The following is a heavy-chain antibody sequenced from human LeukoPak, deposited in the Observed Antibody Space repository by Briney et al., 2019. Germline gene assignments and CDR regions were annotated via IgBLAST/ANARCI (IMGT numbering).Heavy chain of an antibody. Sequence: GGSLRLSCAASGFIFSSYWMSWVRQAPGKGLEWVANIKQDGSEKYYVDSVKGRFTISRDNAKNSLYLQMNSLRAEDTAVYYCAKDDYYDTSGYRDWGQGTLVTVSS. CDR3: AKDDYYDTSGYRD. CDR1: GFIFSSYW. D-gene: IGHD3-22*01. J-gene: IGHJ4*02. V-gene: IGHV3-7*01. CDR2: IKQDGSEK.